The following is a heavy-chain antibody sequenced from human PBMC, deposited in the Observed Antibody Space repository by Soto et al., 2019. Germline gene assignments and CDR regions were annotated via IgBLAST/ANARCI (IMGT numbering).Heavy chain of an antibody. Sequence: SETLSLTCTVSGGSISSSSYYWGWIRQPPGKGLEWIGSIYYSGSTYYNPSLKSRVTISVDTSKNQFSLKLSSVTAADTAVYYCARRWIAVAGKGYFQHWGQGTLVTVSS. D-gene: IGHD6-19*01. J-gene: IGHJ1*01. CDR2: IYYSGST. V-gene: IGHV4-39*01. CDR3: ARRWIAVAGKGYFQH. CDR1: GGSISSSSYY.